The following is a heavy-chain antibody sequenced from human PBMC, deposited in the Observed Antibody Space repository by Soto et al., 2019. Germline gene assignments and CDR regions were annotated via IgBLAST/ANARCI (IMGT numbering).Heavy chain of an antibody. CDR3: ARLEGLATISYYFDF. J-gene: IGHJ4*02. D-gene: IGHD3-9*01. CDR1: DDSINSDKYF. V-gene: IGHV4-39*01. CDR2: IYYRGNA. Sequence: SEDLSLPCSVSDDSINSDKYFLGWVRQPPGKGLEWIGRIYYRGNAYYNPSLQTRVTISLDKSKSQFSLKLNSVTAADSAVYFCARLEGLATISYYFDFWGPGALVTVSS.